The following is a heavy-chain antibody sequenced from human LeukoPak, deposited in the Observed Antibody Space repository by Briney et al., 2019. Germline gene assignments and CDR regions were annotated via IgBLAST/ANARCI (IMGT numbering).Heavy chain of an antibody. CDR3: ARGIAVAGKGGFDY. CDR1: GFTFSSYA. Sequence: GGSLRLSCAASGFTFSSYAMHWVRQAPGKGLEYVSAISSNGGSTYYANSVKGRFTISRDNSKNTLYLQMGSLRAEDMAVYYCARGIAVAGKGGFDYWGQGTLVTVSS. D-gene: IGHD6-19*01. CDR2: ISSNGGST. J-gene: IGHJ4*02. V-gene: IGHV3-64*01.